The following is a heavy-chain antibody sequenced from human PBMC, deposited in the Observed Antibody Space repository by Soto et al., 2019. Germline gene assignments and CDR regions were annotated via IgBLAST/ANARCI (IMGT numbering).Heavy chain of an antibody. V-gene: IGHV3-53*01. CDR3: ASFPHQYYFDY. CDR1: ASTVSSTY. CDR2: LQSGGST. Sequence: GGSLRLSCAASASTVSSTYMTCVRQAPGSGLAWVSLLQSGGSTYYADSVKGRFTISRDNSKNTLYLQMNSLRAEDTAVYDCASFPHQYYFDYRGQGTLVTVSS. J-gene: IGHJ4*02.